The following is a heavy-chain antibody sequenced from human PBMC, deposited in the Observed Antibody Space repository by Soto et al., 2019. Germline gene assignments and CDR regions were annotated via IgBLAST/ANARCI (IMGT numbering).Heavy chain of an antibody. CDR1: GFTFSSYW. J-gene: IGHJ6*02. CDR3: ARERQQLAYYYYYYGMDV. D-gene: IGHD6-13*01. V-gene: IGHV3-74*01. CDR2: INSDGSST. Sequence: GGSLRLSCAASGFTFSSYWMHWVRQAPGKGLVWVSRINSDGSSTSYADSVKGRFTISRDNAKNTLYLQMNSLRAEDTAVYYCARERQQLAYYYYYYGMDVWGQGTTVTV.